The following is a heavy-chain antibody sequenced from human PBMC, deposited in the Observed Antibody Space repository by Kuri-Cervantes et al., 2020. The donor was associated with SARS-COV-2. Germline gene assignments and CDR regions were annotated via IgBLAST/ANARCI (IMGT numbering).Heavy chain of an antibody. CDR1: GSSLPSGGMS. V-gene: IGHV2-70*11. J-gene: IGHJ4*02. D-gene: IGHD1-1*01. CDR2: IDGDGDT. CDR3: AWINFNVRTTDY. Sequence: SGPTLVKPTHTRTLTYTFSGSSLPSGGMSVSWVRQPPGWSLEWLARIDGDGDTYYRPSLRARLSISKDTSKNQVVLIMTNLDAVDTGTYYCAWINFNVRTTDYWGQGTLVTVSS.